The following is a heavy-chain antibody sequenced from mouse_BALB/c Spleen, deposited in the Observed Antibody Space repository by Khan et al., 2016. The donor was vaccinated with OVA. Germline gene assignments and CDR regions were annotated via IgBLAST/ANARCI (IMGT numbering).Heavy chain of an antibody. V-gene: IGHV1-22*01. CDR2: FNPNNGGT. Sequence: VQLQQSGPELVKPGASVKISCKTSGYTFTEYTMHWVKQSHGKSLEWIGRFNPNNGGTSYNQKFKGRATLTVDESSSTAYIELRSLTSEDSAVYYCARRDYYAYNWYFDVWGAGTTVTVAS. D-gene: IGHD1-2*01. CDR3: ARRDYYAYNWYFDV. CDR1: GYTFTEYT. J-gene: IGHJ1*01.